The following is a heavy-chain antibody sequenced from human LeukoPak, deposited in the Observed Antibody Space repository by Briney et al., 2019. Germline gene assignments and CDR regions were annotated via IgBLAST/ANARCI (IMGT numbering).Heavy chain of an antibody. CDR1: GFTLSDHY. CDR2: ISGSGNDV. Sequence: GGSLRLSCGASGFTLSDHYMSWIRQAPGTGLEWVSYISGSGNDVYYADSVKGRFTISRDNAKNSLYLQMNSLRAEDTALYYCAREPVPEYGSGSYSNWFDPWGQGTLVTVSS. D-gene: IGHD3-10*01. J-gene: IGHJ5*02. CDR3: AREPVPEYGSGSYSNWFDP. V-gene: IGHV3-11*01.